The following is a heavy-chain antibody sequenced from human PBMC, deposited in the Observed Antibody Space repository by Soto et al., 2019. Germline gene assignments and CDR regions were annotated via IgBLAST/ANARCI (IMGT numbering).Heavy chain of an antibody. J-gene: IGHJ3*02. Sequence: SQTLSLTCAISGDSVSSNSAAWNWIRQSPSRGLEWLARTYYRSKWYNDYAVSVKSRITINPDXSKNQFSLQLNSVTPEDTAVYYCARGDSSGWYGYYYDTSGYYVAFDIWGQGTMVT. CDR2: TYYRSKWYN. V-gene: IGHV6-1*01. CDR1: GDSVSSNSAA. CDR3: ARGDSSGWYGYYYDTSGYYVAFDI. D-gene: IGHD3-22*01.